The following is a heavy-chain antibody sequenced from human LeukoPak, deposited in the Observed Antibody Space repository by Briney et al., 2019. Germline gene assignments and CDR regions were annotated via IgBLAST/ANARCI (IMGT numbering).Heavy chain of an antibody. D-gene: IGHD3-3*01. J-gene: IGHJ3*02. CDR1: GGSISSGGYY. CDR2: MHYSGSA. Sequence: SETLSLTCTASGGSISSGGYYWSWIRQHPERGLEWIGYMHYSGSAYYNPSLKSRVSISVDTSKNQFSLKLNSVNAADTAVYYCARVLVLVAGRRDRSLLAFDIWGQGTMVTVSS. CDR3: ARVLVLVAGRRDRSLLAFDI. V-gene: IGHV4-31*03.